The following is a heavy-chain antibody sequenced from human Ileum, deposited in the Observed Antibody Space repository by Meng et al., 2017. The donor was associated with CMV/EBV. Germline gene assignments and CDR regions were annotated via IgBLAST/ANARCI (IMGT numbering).Heavy chain of an antibody. CDR3: ATGDDVVRAAIHFPPVHC. CDR1: GFTFSNYA. J-gene: IGHJ4*02. D-gene: IGHD2-2*01. V-gene: IGHV3-23*01. Sequence: GESLKISCAASGFTFSNYAISWIRQAPGKGLEWVSSISGSGDATYFADSVRGRFTVSRDNSKNMLYLQMSSLRADDTAVYYCATGDDVVRAAIHFPPVHCWGQGTPVTVSS. CDR2: ISGSGDAT.